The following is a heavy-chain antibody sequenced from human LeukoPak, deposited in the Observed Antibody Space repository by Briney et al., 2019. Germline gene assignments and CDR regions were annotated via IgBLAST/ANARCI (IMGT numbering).Heavy chain of an antibody. J-gene: IGHJ4*02. V-gene: IGHV4-61*05. CDR3: ASKTTIGVVRE. D-gene: IGHD3-22*01. CDR2: IYYSGST. Sequence: PSETLSLTCTVSGGSISSSSYYWSWIRQPPGKGLEWIGYIYYSGSTNYNPSLKSRVTISVDTSKNQFSLKLSSVTAADTAVYYCASKTTIGVVREWGQGTLVTVSS. CDR1: GGSISSSSYY.